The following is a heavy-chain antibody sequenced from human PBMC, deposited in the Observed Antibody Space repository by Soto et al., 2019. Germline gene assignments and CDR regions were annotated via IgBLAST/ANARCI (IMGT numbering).Heavy chain of an antibody. V-gene: IGHV3-23*01. CDR2: ISGSGGST. J-gene: IGHJ5*02. CDR3: AKGPGALPINWFDP. CDR1: GFTFSSYA. Sequence: VGSLRLSCAASGFTFSSYAMSWVRQAPGKGLEWVSAISGSGGSTYYADSVKGRFTISRDNSKNTLYLQMNSLRAEDTAVYYCAKGPGALPINWFDPWGQGTLVTVSS. D-gene: IGHD7-27*01.